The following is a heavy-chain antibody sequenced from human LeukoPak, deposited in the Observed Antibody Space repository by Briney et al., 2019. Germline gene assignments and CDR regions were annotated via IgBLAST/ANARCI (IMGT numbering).Heavy chain of an antibody. V-gene: IGHV3-23*01. D-gene: IGHD4-17*01. CDR2: ISGSGGST. CDR1: GFTFSSYA. J-gene: IGHJ4*02. CDR3: ARGKRYGEWYFDY. Sequence: GGSLRLSCAAYGFTFSSYAMSWVRQAPGKGLEWVSAISGSGGSTYYADSVKVRFTISRDNSKNTLYLQMNSLRAEDTAVYYCARGKRYGEWYFDYWGQGTLVTVSS.